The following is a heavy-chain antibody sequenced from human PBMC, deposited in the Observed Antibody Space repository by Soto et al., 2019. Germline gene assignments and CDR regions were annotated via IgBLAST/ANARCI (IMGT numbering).Heavy chain of an antibody. V-gene: IGHV1-69*01. CDR2: IIPIFGTP. D-gene: IGHD3-10*01. Sequence: QVQVIQSGAEVKKPGSSVKVSCQVSGGILSTYAISWLRQAPGQGVEWMGGIIPIFGTPNYAQNFQGRVTITADESTSTAYRELSGLRSEDTAVYYCARDRDDYGSGNYYNRIDFWGQGTLVTVSS. CDR3: ARDRDDYGSGNYYNRIDF. J-gene: IGHJ4*02. CDR1: GGILSTYA.